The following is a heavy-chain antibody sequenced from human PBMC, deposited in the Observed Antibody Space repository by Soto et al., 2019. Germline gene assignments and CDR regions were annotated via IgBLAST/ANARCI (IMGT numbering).Heavy chain of an antibody. CDR2: MYSSGST. CDR3: VSLCCSSNGCSRGGWFGP. Sequence: SETLSLTCTLTGGSINSGDYFWTWIRQSPGKGLEWFGYMYSSGSTYYNPPLNSRITISADTSKNQFSLKLTSVTAADTAVYYCVSLCCSSNGCSRGGWFGPWGPGALITVSS. D-gene: IGHD2-2*01. V-gene: IGHV4-30-4*01. CDR1: GGSINSGDYF. J-gene: IGHJ5*02.